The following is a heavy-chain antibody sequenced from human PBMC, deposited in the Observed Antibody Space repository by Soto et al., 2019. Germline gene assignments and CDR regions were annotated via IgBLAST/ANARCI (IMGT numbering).Heavy chain of an antibody. CDR2: IIPIFGTA. CDR1: GGTFSSYA. CDR3: ARDLVATIIEDYYYGMDV. D-gene: IGHD5-12*01. V-gene: IGHV1-69*13. Sequence: GASVKVSCKASGGTFSSYAISWVRQAPGQGLEWMGGIIPIFGTANYAQKFQGRVTITADESTSTAYMELSSLRSEDTAVYYCARDLVATIIEDYYYGMDVWGQGTTVTVSS. J-gene: IGHJ6*02.